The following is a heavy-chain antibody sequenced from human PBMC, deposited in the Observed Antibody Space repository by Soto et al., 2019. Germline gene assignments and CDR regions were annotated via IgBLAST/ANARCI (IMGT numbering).Heavy chain of an antibody. CDR1: GGSISSGGYY. V-gene: IGHV4-31*03. D-gene: IGHD1-26*01. CDR3: ARTRDSGSYSPYDY. J-gene: IGHJ4*02. CDR2: IYYSGST. Sequence: QVQLQESGPGLVKPSQTLSLTYTVSGGSISSGGYYWSWIRQHPGKGLEWIGYIYYSGSTYYNPSLKSRVTISVDTSKNQFSLKLSSVTAADTAVYYCARTRDSGSYSPYDYWGQGTLVTVSS.